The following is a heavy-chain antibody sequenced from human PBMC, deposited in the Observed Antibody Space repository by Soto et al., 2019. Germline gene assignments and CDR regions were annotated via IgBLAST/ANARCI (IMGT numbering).Heavy chain of an antibody. V-gene: IGHV1-8*01. Sequence: QVQLVQSGAEVKKPGASVKVSCKTSGYTFTRYDINWVRQATGQGLEWMGWMNPNSGNTAYAQRFQGRVTMTRNTSISTAYMELSSLKSEDTAVYYCARERSSGALDIWGQGTMVTVSS. CDR3: ARERSSGALDI. CDR1: GYTFTRYD. CDR2: MNPNSGNT. D-gene: IGHD1-26*01. J-gene: IGHJ3*02.